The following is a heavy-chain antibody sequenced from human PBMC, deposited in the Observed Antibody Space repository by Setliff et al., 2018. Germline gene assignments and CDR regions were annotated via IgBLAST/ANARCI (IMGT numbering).Heavy chain of an antibody. J-gene: IGHJ6*01. CDR2: IRHEGYDK. D-gene: IGHD2-21*01. CDR1: GFTFSRYG. V-gene: IGHV3-30*02. CDR3: AKDSLEVVIALHGMDV. Sequence: GGSLRLSCAASGFTFSRYGMYWVRQAPGKGLEWVAFIRHEGYDKYYADSVQGRFTISRDNSKNTLFLQMDSLRDDDTAVYYCAKDSLEVVIALHGMDVWGQGTTVTVSS.